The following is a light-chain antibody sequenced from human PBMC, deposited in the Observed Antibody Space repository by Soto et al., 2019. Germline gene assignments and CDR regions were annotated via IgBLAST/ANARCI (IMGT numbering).Light chain of an antibody. CDR2: DNN. CDR1: SSNIGNSY. V-gene: IGLV1-51*01. Sequence: QSELTQPPSVSAAPGQTVTISCSGSSSNIGNSYVSWYQQLPGTAPKLLIYDNNQRPSGIPDRFSGSKSGTSATLGITGLQTGDEADYYCGAWDSSLNSGVFGAGTQLTVL. J-gene: IGLJ3*02. CDR3: GAWDSSLNSGV.